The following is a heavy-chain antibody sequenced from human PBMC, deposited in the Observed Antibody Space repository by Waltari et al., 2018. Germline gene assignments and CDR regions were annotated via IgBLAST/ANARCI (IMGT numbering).Heavy chain of an antibody. CDR1: GFIFNIYW. D-gene: IGHD2-15*01. CDR2: INTDTSGT. Sequence: EVQLVESGGGLVQPGGSLRLSCASSGFIFNIYWMQWVRQAPGKWRVWVSGINTDTSGTSYADSVKGRFTISRDNAKNTVYLQMNSLRADDTAIYYCARECLGYCSGSLDYWGQGTMVTVSS. V-gene: IGHV3-74*01. CDR3: ARECLGYCSGSLDY. J-gene: IGHJ4*02.